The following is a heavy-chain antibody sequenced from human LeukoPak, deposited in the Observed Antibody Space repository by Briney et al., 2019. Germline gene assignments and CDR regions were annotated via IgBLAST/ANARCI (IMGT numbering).Heavy chain of an antibody. J-gene: IGHJ4*02. V-gene: IGHV1-2*06. CDR2: INPNSGGT. D-gene: IGHD6-13*01. CDR3: AREAIAAAGVVSTLLY. Sequence: ASVKVSCKASGGTFSSYAISWVRQAPGQGLEWMGRINPNSGGTNYAQKFQGRVTMTRDTSISTAYMELSRLRSDDTAVYYCAREAIAAAGVVSTLLYWGQGTLVTVSS. CDR1: GGTFSSYA.